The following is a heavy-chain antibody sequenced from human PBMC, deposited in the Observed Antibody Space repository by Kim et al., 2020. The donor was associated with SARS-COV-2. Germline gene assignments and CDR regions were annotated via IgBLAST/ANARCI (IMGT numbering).Heavy chain of an antibody. CDR2: IIPIFGTA. J-gene: IGHJ4*02. CDR3: ARAHYYYDSSGYYYGKYDY. Sequence: SVKVSCKASGGTFSSYAISWVRQAPGQGLEWMGGIIPIFGTANYAQKFQGRVTITADESTSTAYMELSSLRSEDTAVYYCARAHYYYDSSGYYYGKYDYWGQGTLVTVSS. CDR1: GGTFSSYA. D-gene: IGHD3-22*01. V-gene: IGHV1-69*13.